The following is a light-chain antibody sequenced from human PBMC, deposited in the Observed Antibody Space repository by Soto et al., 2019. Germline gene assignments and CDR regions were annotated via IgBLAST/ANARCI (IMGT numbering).Light chain of an antibody. CDR3: QQYGSSPIT. Sequence: THSPSTLSASALYRVTITFLSSQSISSIYLAWYQQKLGQAPSLLIYATSSRATGIPDRFSGSGSGTDFSLTISRLEPEDFAVYYCQQYGSSPITFGQGTRLEIK. V-gene: IGKV3-20*01. CDR1: QSISSIY. J-gene: IGKJ5*01. CDR2: ATS.